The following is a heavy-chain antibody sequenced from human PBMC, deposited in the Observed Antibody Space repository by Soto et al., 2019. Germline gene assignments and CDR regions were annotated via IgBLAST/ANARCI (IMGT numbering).Heavy chain of an antibody. CDR1: GYTFTSYG. CDR3: ARFSESAHYYDSSMVPTFDY. D-gene: IGHD3-22*01. J-gene: IGHJ4*02. Sequence: QVQLVQSGAEVKKPGASVKFSCKASGYTFTSYGISWVRKAPGQGLEWMGWISAYNGKTNYAQKLQGRFTMTTDTSTSTAYMALRSLRSDDTAVYYCARFSESAHYYDSSMVPTFDYWGQGTLVTVSS. CDR2: ISAYNGKT. V-gene: IGHV1-18*01.